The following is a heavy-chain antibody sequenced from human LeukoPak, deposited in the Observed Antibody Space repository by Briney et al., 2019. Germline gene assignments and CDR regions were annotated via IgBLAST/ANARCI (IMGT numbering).Heavy chain of an antibody. CDR1: GFTFSSYG. D-gene: IGHD3-22*01. J-gene: IGHJ4*02. Sequence: GRSLRLSCAASGFTFSSYGMHWVRQAPGKGLEWVAVISYDGSNKYYADSVKGRFTISRDNSKNTLYLQINSLRAEDTAVYYCAKGLPAIGISGYYFDYWGQGTLVTVSS. CDR2: ISYDGSNK. V-gene: IGHV3-30*18. CDR3: AKGLPAIGISGYYFDY.